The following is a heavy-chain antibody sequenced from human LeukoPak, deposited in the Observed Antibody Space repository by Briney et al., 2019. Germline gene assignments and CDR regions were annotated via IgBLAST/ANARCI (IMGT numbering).Heavy chain of an antibody. CDR3: AVSAAGLFDP. Sequence: SETLSLTCAVYGGSFSGYYWSWIRQPPGKGLEWIGEINHSGSTNYNPSLKSRVTISVDTSKNQFSLKLSSVTAADTAVYYCAVSAAGLFDPWGQGTLVTVSS. V-gene: IGHV4-34*01. J-gene: IGHJ5*02. D-gene: IGHD6-13*01. CDR1: GGSFSGYY. CDR2: INHSGST.